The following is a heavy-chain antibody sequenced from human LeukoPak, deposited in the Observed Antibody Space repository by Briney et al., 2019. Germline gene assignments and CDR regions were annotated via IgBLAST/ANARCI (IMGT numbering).Heavy chain of an antibody. CDR2: FIGGGSDT. V-gene: IGHV3-23*01. CDR3: ANGALRNCNGATCYQFDY. J-gene: IGHJ4*02. D-gene: IGHD2-2*01. Sequence: GASLRLSCAASGFAFNNYAMNWVRQTPHKGLEWVSSFIGGGSDTYHADSVKGRFTVSRDNSKNTLYLQMNSLRAEDTAIYYCANGALRNCNGATCYQFDYWGQGALVSVSS. CDR1: GFAFNNYA.